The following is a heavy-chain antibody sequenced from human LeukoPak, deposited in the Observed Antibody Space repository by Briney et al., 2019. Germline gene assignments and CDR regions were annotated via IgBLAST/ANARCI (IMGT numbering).Heavy chain of an antibody. V-gene: IGHV3-23*01. CDR1: GFSVRSSY. CDR2: IGSSGATI. J-gene: IGHJ6*02. Sequence: PGGSLRLSCAASGFSVRSSYMSWVRQAPGKGPEWVSGIGSSGATIFYADSVKGRYTISRDNSKNTVYLEMNNLRAEDTAIYYCAKVAVGPLSRPTHVALYYGMDVWGQGTTVTVSS. D-gene: IGHD2-8*01. CDR3: AKVAVGPLSRPTHVALYYGMDV.